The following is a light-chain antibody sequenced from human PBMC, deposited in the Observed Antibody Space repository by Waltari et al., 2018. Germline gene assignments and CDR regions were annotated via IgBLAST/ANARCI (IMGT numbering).Light chain of an antibody. V-gene: IGLV2-11*01. CDR2: EIN. Sequence: QSALTQPRSVSGSPGQSVTISCTGTSSDVGGYNYVSWYQQPPGKAPKPTLYEINKRPPGVPDRFSGSKSGNTASLTIAGLQAEDEADYYCCSYAGSYTFGVFGGGTKVTVL. CDR3: CSYAGSYTFGV. J-gene: IGLJ2*01. CDR1: SSDVGGYNY.